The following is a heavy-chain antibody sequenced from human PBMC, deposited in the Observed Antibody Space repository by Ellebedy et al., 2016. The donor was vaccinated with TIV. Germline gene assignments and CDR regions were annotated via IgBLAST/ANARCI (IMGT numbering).Heavy chain of an antibody. CDR1: GFPFGDYP. CDR2: IRTKTYGETT. V-gene: IGHV3-49*03. CDR3: AKPLDHYCNDSRCSPFDF. J-gene: IGHJ4*02. Sequence: GESLKISXTGSGFPFGDYPMNWFRQAPGKGLEWVAYIRTKTYGETTEYAASVEGRFTISRDDSRSIAYLQMNSLRAEDTAVYYCAKPLDHYCNDSRCSPFDFWGQGTLVTVSS. D-gene: IGHD2/OR15-2a*01.